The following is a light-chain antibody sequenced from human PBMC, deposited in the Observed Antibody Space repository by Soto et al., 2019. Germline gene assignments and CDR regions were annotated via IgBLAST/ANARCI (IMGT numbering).Light chain of an antibody. Sequence: QSALTQPRLVSGSPGQSVTISCTGTSSDVGGYNYVSWYQQHPGKAPKVMIYDVSERPSGVPDRFSGSKSGNTASLTISGLQAEDEADYYCCSYAGSPRYVLGTGTKLTVL. V-gene: IGLV2-11*01. J-gene: IGLJ1*01. CDR2: DVS. CDR1: SSDVGGYNY. CDR3: CSYAGSPRYV.